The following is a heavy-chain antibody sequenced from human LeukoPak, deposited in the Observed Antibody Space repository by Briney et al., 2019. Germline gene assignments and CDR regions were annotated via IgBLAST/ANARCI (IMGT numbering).Heavy chain of an antibody. Sequence: GGSLRLSCAASGFTFTTYAMHWVRQAPGKGLEWVALISHDGSIKYYADSVKGRFTISRDNSKNTVYLQMKSLRPEDTAVYYCARAGIVVVPAAQSTYGMDVWGQGTTVTVSS. CDR1: GFTFTTYA. CDR3: ARAGIVVVPAAQSTYGMDV. D-gene: IGHD2-2*01. V-gene: IGHV3-30-3*01. J-gene: IGHJ6*02. CDR2: ISHDGSIK.